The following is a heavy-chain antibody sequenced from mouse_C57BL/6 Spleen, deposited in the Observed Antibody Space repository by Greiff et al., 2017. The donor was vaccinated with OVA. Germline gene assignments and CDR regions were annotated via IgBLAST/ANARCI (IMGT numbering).Heavy chain of an antibody. D-gene: IGHD2-3*01. CDR3: AREGDGGY. Sequence: EVQLQESGPGLAKPSQSLSLTCSVTGYPITSGYYWNWIRQFPGNKLEWMGYISYDGSNNYNPSLKNRIPITRDASKNQFFLKLNSVTTEDTATYYCAREGDGGYWGQGTTLTVSS. J-gene: IGHJ2*01. CDR2: ISYDGSN. CDR1: GYPITSGYY. V-gene: IGHV3-6*01.